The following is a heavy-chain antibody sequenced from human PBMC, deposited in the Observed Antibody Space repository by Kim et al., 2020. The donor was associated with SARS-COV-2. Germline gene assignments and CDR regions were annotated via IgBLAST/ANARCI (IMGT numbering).Heavy chain of an antibody. CDR3: ARVDYGSGRVDV. J-gene: IGHJ6*02. CDR2: IYYTGST. Sequence: SETLSLTCTVSGGFINSGGYYWSWIRQHPGKGLEWIGYIYYTGSTYYNAPLKSRLTISADMSENQISLTLRSVTAADTAVYFCARVDYGSGRVDVWGQGT. D-gene: IGHD3-10*01. CDR1: GGFINSGGYY. V-gene: IGHV4-31*03.